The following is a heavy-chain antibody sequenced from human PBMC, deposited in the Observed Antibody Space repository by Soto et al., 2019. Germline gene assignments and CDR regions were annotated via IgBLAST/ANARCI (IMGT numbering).Heavy chain of an antibody. CDR2: IYYSGST. Sequence: SETLSLTRTVSGGSISSYYWSWIRQPPGKGLEWIGYIYYSGSTNYNPSLKSRVTISVDTSKNQFSLKLSSVTAADTAVYYCARALGVTTFYFDYWGQGTLVTVSS. D-gene: IGHD4-4*01. CDR1: GGSISSYY. CDR3: ARALGVTTFYFDY. V-gene: IGHV4-59*01. J-gene: IGHJ4*02.